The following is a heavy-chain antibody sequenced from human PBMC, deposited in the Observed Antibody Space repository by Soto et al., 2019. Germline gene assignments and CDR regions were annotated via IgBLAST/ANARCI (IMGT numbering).Heavy chain of an antibody. Sequence: GGSLSLSCAASGFPFSGSAMHWVRQASGKGLEWVGRIRSKANSYATAYAASVKGRFTISRDDSKNTAYLQMNSLKTEDTAVYYCTRPDYYDSSGYYLWWGQGTLVTVSS. CDR1: GFPFSGSA. D-gene: IGHD3-22*01. V-gene: IGHV3-73*01. CDR3: TRPDYYDSSGYYLW. CDR2: IRSKANSYAT. J-gene: IGHJ4*02.